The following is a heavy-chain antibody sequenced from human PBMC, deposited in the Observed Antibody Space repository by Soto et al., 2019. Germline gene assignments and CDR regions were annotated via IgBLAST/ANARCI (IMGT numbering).Heavy chain of an antibody. CDR1: SGSISSSNW. CDR3: AGEAPQLERSYYFDY. V-gene: IGHV4-4*02. D-gene: IGHD1-1*01. CDR2: IYHSGST. J-gene: IGHJ4*02. Sequence: SETLSLTCAVSSGSISSSNWWSWVRQPPGKGLEWIGEIYHSGSTNYNPSLKSRVTISVDKSKNQFSLKLSSVTAADTAVYYCAGEAPQLERSYYFDYWGQGALVTVS.